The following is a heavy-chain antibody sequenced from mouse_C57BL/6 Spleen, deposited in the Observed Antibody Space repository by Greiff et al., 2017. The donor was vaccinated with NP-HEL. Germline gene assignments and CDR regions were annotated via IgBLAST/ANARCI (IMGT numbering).Heavy chain of an antibody. Sequence: VHVKQSGPVLVKPGASVKMSCKASGYTFTDYYMNWVKQSHGKSLEWIGVINPYNGGTSYNQKFKGKATLTVDKSSSTAYMELNSLTSEDSAVYYCARYYYSNYYAMDYWGQGTSVTVSS. CDR2: INPYNGGT. D-gene: IGHD2-5*01. V-gene: IGHV1-19*01. CDR3: ARYYYSNYYAMDY. J-gene: IGHJ4*01. CDR1: GYTFTDYY.